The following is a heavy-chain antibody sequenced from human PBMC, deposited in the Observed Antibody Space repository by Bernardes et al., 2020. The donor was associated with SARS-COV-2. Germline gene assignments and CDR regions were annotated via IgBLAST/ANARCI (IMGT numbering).Heavy chain of an antibody. CDR1: GFSLSTTEVG. D-gene: IGHD6-13*01. CDR3: AHARGAGNSPVFDY. Sequence: PTLVKPTQTLTLTCTFSGFSLSTTEVGVGWIRQTPGKALEWLALIYWDDDKRYGPSLKSRLTITKDTSKNQAVLTFTDMDPVDTATYYCAHARGAGNSPVFDYWGQGTLVTVSS. CDR2: IYWDDDK. V-gene: IGHV2-5*05. J-gene: IGHJ4*02.